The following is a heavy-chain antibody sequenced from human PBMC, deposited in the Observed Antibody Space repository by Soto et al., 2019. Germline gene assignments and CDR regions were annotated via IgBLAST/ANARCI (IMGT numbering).Heavy chain of an antibody. V-gene: IGHV1-69*13. D-gene: IGHD3-22*01. J-gene: IGHJ6*02. CDR1: GGTFSSYA. CDR3: ARRITEIVDYYGMDV. CDR2: IIPIFGTA. Sequence: GASVKVSCKASGGTFSSYAISWVRQAPGQGLEWMGGIIPIFGTANYAQKFQGRVTITADESTSTAYMELSSLRSEDTAVYYCARRITEIVDYYGMDVWGQGTTVTVS.